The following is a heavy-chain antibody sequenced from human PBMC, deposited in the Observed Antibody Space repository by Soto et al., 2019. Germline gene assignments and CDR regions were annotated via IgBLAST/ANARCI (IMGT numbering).Heavy chain of an antibody. CDR2: VIPILGQA. CDR1: GGIFSSYA. D-gene: IGHD6-6*01. V-gene: IGHV1-69*01. CDR3: ARGGGIGAPPRTDY. J-gene: IGHJ4*02. Sequence: QVHLVQSGAEVKKPGSSVKVSCKASGGIFSSYAINWLRQAPGQGLEWMGAVIPILGQAYYAQDLHDRVSITADESTRTAYMELSSLRSEDTAGYFCARGGGIGAPPRTDYWGQGTLVTVSS.